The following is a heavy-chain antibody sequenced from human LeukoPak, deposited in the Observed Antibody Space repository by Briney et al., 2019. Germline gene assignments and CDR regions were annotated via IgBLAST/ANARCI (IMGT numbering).Heavy chain of an antibody. D-gene: IGHD6-13*01. CDR2: IRYDGSNK. Sequence: PGGSLRLSCAAPGFTFSSYGMHWVRQAPGKGLEWVAFIRYDGSNKYYADSVKGRFTISRDNSKNTLYLQWNSLTIEDTAVYYCAKEGNGIAAAGDYMDVWGTGTTVTVSS. J-gene: IGHJ6*03. V-gene: IGHV3-30*02. CDR1: GFTFSSYG. CDR3: AKEGNGIAAAGDYMDV.